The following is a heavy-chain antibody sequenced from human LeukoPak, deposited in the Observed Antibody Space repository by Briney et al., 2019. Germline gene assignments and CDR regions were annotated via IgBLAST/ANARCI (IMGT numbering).Heavy chain of an antibody. Sequence: ASVKVSCKASGGTFISYAISWVRQAPGQGLEWMGGIIPIFGTANYAQKFQGRVTITTDESTSTAYMELSSLRSEGTAVYYCARMYYYDSSNAFDIWGQGTMVTVSS. CDR2: IIPIFGTA. CDR1: GGTFISYA. V-gene: IGHV1-69*05. J-gene: IGHJ3*02. CDR3: ARMYYYDSSNAFDI. D-gene: IGHD3-22*01.